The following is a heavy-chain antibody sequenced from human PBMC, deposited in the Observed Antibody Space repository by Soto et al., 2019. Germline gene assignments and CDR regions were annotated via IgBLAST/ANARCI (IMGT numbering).Heavy chain of an antibody. J-gene: IGHJ5*02. CDR1: GFSLSKERMG. D-gene: IGHD3-3*01. CDR3: ARNPILTYYDFWSGSRPGPWFDP. V-gene: IGHV2-26*01. CDR2: IFSNDEK. Sequence: SRPKLVNRTETLTLTCTVSGFSLSKERMGVSWIRQPPGKALELLAHIFSNDEKSYSTSLKSRLTSSKDTSKSQVVLTMTNMDPVDTATYYCARNPILTYYDFWSGSRPGPWFDPWGQGTLVTVSS.